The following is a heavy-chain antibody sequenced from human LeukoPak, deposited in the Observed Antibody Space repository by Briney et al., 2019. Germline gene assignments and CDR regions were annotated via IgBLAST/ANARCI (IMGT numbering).Heavy chain of an antibody. Sequence: SETLSLTCAVYGGSFSGYYWSWIRQPPGKGLEWIGEINHSGSTNYNPSLKSRVTISLDTSKNQFSLKLSSVTAADTAVYYCGRGGEGLGRGQGTLVTVSS. D-gene: IGHD2-21*01. CDR3: GRGGEGLG. CDR1: GGSFSGYY. J-gene: IGHJ4*02. V-gene: IGHV4-34*01. CDR2: INHSGST.